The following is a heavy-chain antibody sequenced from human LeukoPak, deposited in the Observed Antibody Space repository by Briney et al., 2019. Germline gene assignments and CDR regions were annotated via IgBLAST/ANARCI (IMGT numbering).Heavy chain of an antibody. J-gene: IGHJ4*02. CDR1: GYTLTGYY. Sequence: ASVKVSCKASGYTLTGYYMHWVRQAPGQGPEWMGWINGNSGGTKYAQKFEGRVTMTSDTSTSTVQMDLGTLRSDDTAVYYCARENIEQWPAFDYWGQGTPVTVSS. CDR3: ARENIEQWPAFDY. CDR2: INGNSGGT. V-gene: IGHV1-2*02. D-gene: IGHD1/OR15-1a*01.